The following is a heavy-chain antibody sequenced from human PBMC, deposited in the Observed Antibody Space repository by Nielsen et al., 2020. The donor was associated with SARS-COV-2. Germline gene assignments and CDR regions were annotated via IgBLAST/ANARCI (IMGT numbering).Heavy chain of an antibody. CDR3: ARGSWSYWYFDL. J-gene: IGHJ2*01. Sequence: SETLSLTCAVYGGSFSGYYWSWIRQLPGKGLEWIGEINHSGSTNYNPSLKSRVTISVDTSKNQFSLKLSSVTAADTAVYYCARGSWSYWYFDLWGRGTLVTVSS. V-gene: IGHV4-34*01. CDR1: GGSFSGYY. CDR2: INHSGST.